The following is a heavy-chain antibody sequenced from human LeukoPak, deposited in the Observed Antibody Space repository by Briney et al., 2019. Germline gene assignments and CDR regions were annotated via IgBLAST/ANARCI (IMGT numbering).Heavy chain of an antibody. CDR1: GGSISSSSHY. CDR3: ARVTPTYYYDSSGNYFDY. D-gene: IGHD3-22*01. Sequence: SETLSLTCTVSGGSISSSSHYWSWIRQPPGKGLEWIGYIYYSGSTNYNPSLKSRVTVSVDTSKNQFSLKLSSVTAADTAVYYCARVTPTYYYDSSGNYFDYWGQGTLVTVSS. J-gene: IGHJ4*02. CDR2: IYYSGST. V-gene: IGHV4-61*01.